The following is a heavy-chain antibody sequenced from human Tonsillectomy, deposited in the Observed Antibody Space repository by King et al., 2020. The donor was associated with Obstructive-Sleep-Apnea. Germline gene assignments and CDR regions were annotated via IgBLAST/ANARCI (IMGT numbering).Heavy chain of an antibody. CDR2: ISSDITTT. V-gene: IGHV3-48*04. CDR3: ARGRTVEGVGDVAPHWFDP. CDR1: GFIFSFYS. J-gene: IGHJ5*02. D-gene: IGHD3-10*01. Sequence: DVQLVQSGGGLVQTGGSLRLSCEASGFIFSFYSMNWVRQAPGKGLEWVSFISSDITTTYYADSVTGRFTISRDNARDALYLQMNSLRADDTAVYYCARGRTVEGVGDVAPHWFDPWGQGTLVTVPS.